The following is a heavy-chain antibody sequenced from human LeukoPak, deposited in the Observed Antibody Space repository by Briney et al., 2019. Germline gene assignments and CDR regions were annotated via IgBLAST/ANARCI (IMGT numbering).Heavy chain of an antibody. CDR2: MYYSGST. Sequence: PSETLSLTCTVSGGSISSHYWTWIRQPPGKGLEWIGYMYYSGSTNSNPSLKSRVTMSVDTSKNPFSLKLSSVTAADTAVYYCARMYADLYYYGMEVWGQGTTVTVSS. CDR3: ARMYADLYYYGMEV. J-gene: IGHJ6*02. V-gene: IGHV4-59*08. D-gene: IGHD2-8*01. CDR1: GGSISSHY.